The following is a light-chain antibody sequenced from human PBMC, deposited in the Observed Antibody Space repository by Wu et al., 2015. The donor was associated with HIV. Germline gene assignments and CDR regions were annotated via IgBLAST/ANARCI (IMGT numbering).Light chain of an antibody. CDR2: EAS. Sequence: DIQMTQSPSSLSASVGDRVTITCRASQSISSWLAWYQQKPGKAPKLLIYEASSLQSGVPSRFTGSGSGTKFTLTISSLQPDDLATYYCQQYSSYSPYSFGQGTKLEI. J-gene: IGKJ2*03. CDR1: QSISSW. V-gene: IGKV1-5*03. CDR3: QQYSSYSPYS.